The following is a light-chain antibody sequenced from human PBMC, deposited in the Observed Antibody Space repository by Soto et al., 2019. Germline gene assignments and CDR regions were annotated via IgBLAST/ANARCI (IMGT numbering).Light chain of an antibody. J-gene: IGKJ3*01. Sequence: DIQMTQSPSSLSASVGDRVTITCRASQSINTYLNWYQQKPGKAPKLLIYAASSLQSGVPSRFSGSGSGTDFTLTIGSLQPEDFATYYCQQSYSHSRTFGPGTKVDIK. CDR1: QSINTY. CDR3: QQSYSHSRT. CDR2: AAS. V-gene: IGKV1-39*01.